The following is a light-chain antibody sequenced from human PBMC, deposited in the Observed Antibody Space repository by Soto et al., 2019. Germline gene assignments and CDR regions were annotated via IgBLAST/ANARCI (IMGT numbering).Light chain of an antibody. CDR2: GAS. J-gene: IGKJ1*01. CDR1: QSLSSSS. Sequence: IVLTQSPGTLSLSPGDGATLFCRASQSLSSSSLAWFRQKPGQPPSLLIYGASSRATGIPDRFSGSGSGTDSTLMISRLEPEDFAVYYCQQYGGSPETFGQGTKVEIK. V-gene: IGKV3-20*01. CDR3: QQYGGSPET.